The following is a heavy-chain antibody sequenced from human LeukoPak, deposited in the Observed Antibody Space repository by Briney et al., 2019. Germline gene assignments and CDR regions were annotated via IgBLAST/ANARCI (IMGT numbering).Heavy chain of an antibody. CDR2: INHSGST. J-gene: IGHJ4*02. V-gene: IGHV4-34*01. D-gene: IGHD3-10*01. CDR3: ARRYYGSGSYYNY. CDR1: GGSFSGYY. Sequence: PSETLSLTCAVYGGSFSGYYWSWIRQPPGKGLEWIGGINHSGSTNYNPSLKSRVTISVDTSKNQFSLKLSSVTAADTAVYYCARRYYGSGSYYNYWGQGTLVTVSS.